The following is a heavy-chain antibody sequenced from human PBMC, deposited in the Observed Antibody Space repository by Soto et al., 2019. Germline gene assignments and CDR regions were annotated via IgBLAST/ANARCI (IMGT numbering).Heavy chain of an antibody. D-gene: IGHD2-15*01. Sequence: ASVKVSCKVSGYTLMKLSIHWVRQAPGKGLEWMGGFDREDVKTVYAQKFQGRVTMTEDTSSDTAYMDLSSLRSEDTAMYYCALRNINKWFNPWGQGTMVTFYS. J-gene: IGHJ5*02. CDR1: GYTLMKLS. CDR3: ALRNINKWFNP. V-gene: IGHV1-24*01. CDR2: FDREDVKT.